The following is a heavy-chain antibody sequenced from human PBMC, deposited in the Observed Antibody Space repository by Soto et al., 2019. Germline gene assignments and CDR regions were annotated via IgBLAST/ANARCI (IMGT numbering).Heavy chain of an antibody. Sequence: QLHLRESGPGLVKPSETLSLTCTVSGGSITSSSYYWGWIRQPPGKGLEWIGSIYYSGSTYYNPSPRSRVTIAVDTSNNPFSLKLSSVTAADTAVYYCAPQEVGGGYVYTFDPWGQGTLVTVSS. CDR2: IYYSGST. CDR1: GGSITSSSYY. J-gene: IGHJ5*02. CDR3: APQEVGGGYVYTFDP. D-gene: IGHD1-26*01. V-gene: IGHV4-39*01.